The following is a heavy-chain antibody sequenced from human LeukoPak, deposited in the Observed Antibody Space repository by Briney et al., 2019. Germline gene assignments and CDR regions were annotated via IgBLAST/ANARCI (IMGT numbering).Heavy chain of an antibody. Sequence: PSETLSLTCAVYGGSFSGYYWSWIRQPPGKGLEWIGEINHSGSTNYNPSLKSRVTISVDTSKNQFSLKLSSVTAADTAVYYCARAYDYVWGSYPVSPSLDYWGQGTLVTVSS. CDR2: INHSGST. CDR3: ARAYDYVWGSYPVSPSLDY. V-gene: IGHV4-34*01. CDR1: GGSFSGYY. J-gene: IGHJ4*02. D-gene: IGHD3-16*02.